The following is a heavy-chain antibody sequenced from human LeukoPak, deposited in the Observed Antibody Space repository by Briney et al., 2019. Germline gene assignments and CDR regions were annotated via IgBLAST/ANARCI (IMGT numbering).Heavy chain of an antibody. D-gene: IGHD2-8*01. V-gene: IGHV7-4-1*02. Sequence: GASVEVSCKASGYTFTSYAINWVRQAPGQGLEWMGWISTNTGNPTYARGFTGRFVFSLDTSVSTAYLQISSLKAEDTAVYYCARRPYCTNGVCYGELGFDPWGQGTLVTVSS. J-gene: IGHJ5*02. CDR3: ARRPYCTNGVCYGELGFDP. CDR1: GYTFTSYA. CDR2: ISTNTGNP.